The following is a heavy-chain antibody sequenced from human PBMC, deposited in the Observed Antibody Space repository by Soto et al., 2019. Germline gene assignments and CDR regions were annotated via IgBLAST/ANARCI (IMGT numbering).Heavy chain of an antibody. Sequence: SETLSLTCTVSVDSIPTYYWNWIRQPAGKGLEWIGRIDASGNTNYNPSLNSRVTLSVDTSKKQFSLKLTSVTAADTAVYYCARFSNNWFQTEGMDGWGQGTTVTVSS. CDR2: IDASGNT. V-gene: IGHV4-4*07. CDR3: ARFSNNWFQTEGMDG. D-gene: IGHD1-1*01. J-gene: IGHJ6*02. CDR1: VDSIPTYY.